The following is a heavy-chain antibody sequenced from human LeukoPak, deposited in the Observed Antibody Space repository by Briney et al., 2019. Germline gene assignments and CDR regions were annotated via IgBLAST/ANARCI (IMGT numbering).Heavy chain of an antibody. V-gene: IGHV3-30*18. CDR3: AKDLSDIVVVPAAARDYYYYGMDV. CDR2: ISYDGSNK. Sequence: GGSLRLSCAASGFTFSSYGMHWVRQAPGKGLEWVAVISYDGSNKYYADSVKGRFTISRDNSKNTLYLQMNSLRAEDTAVYYCAKDLSDIVVVPAAARDYYYYGMDVWGQGTTVTVSS. D-gene: IGHD2-2*01. J-gene: IGHJ6*02. CDR1: GFTFSSYG.